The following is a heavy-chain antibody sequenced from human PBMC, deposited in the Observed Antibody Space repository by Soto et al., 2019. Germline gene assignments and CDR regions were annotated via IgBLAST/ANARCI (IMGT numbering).Heavy chain of an antibody. V-gene: IGHV4-59*01. CDR1: GASISSYH. CDR3: AREQGYYMDV. J-gene: IGHJ6*03. Sequence: SETLSLTCTVSGASISSYHWSWIRQTPGKGLEWIGYIYYSGSANYNPSLKSRVTISVDTSKNQVSLKLSSVTAADTAVYYCAREQGYYMDVWGKGTTVTVSS. CDR2: IYYSGSA.